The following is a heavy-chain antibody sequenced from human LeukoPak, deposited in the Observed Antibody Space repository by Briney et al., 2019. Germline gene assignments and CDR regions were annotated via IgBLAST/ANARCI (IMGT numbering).Heavy chain of an antibody. CDR2: FDPEDGET. D-gene: IGHD3-22*01. CDR3: ATAGAYYYDSSAYDAFDI. V-gene: IGHV1-24*01. J-gene: IGHJ3*02. Sequence: GASVKVSCKVSGYTLTELSMHWVRQAPGKGLEWMGGFDPEDGETIYAQKFQGRVTMTEDTSTDTAYMELSSLRSEDTAVYYCATAGAYYYDSSAYDAFDIWGQGTMVTVSS. CDR1: GYTLTELS.